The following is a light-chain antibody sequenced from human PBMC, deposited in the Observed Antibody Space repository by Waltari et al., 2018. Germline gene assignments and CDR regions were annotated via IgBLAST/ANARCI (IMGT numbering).Light chain of an antibody. CDR3: FSYAGSYTWV. CDR2: DVS. J-gene: IGLJ3*02. CDR1: SSDVGGYNY. V-gene: IGLV2-11*01. Sequence: QSALTQPRSVSGSPGQSVTISCPGTSSDVGGYNYVSWYQQHPGKAPKLMIYDVSKRPSGVPDRFSGSKSGNTASLTISGLQAEDEADYYCFSYAGSYTWVFGGGTKLTVL.